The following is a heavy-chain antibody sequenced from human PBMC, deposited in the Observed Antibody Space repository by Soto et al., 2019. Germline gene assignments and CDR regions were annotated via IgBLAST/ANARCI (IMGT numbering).Heavy chain of an antibody. CDR2: VSGNNGAS. V-gene: IGHV1-18*04. Sequence: QVQLMQSGTEVKKPGASVTVSCKASGYTSADFGFSWVRQAPGQGLVWMGWVSGNNGASNPAPKVQSRITITLDTSTVVSYMALRSLRSDDTAIYYCVRDQKYFRVNGNWFDSWGQGTLVSVSS. CDR1: GYTSADFG. J-gene: IGHJ5*01. CDR3: VRDQKYFRVNGNWFDS. D-gene: IGHD2-2*01.